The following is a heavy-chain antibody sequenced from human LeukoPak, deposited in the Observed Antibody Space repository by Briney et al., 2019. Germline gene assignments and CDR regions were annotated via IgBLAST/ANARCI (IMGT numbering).Heavy chain of an antibody. CDR1: GGSISSYY. CDR2: IYYSGST. Sequence: SGTLSLTCTVSGGSISSYYWSWIRQPPGKGLEWIGYIYYSGSTNYNPSLKSRVTISVDTSKNQFSLKLSSVTAADTAVYYCARMTPNYYYGMDVWGQGTTVTVSS. CDR3: ARMTPNYYYGMDV. V-gene: IGHV4-59*01. J-gene: IGHJ6*02.